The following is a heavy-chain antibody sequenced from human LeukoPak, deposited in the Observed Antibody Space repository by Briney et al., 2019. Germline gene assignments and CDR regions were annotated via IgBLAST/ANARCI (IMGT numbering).Heavy chain of an antibody. V-gene: IGHV1-46*01. Sequence: GASVKVSCKASGYTFTNYYMQWVRQAPGQGLEWMGIINPSGGSTSYAQKFQGRVTMTRDTSTSTVYMELSSLRSEDTAVYYCARSREWFGELLSPWGQGTLVTVSS. CDR3: ARSREWFGELLSP. CDR1: GYTFTNYY. D-gene: IGHD3-10*01. J-gene: IGHJ5*02. CDR2: INPSGGST.